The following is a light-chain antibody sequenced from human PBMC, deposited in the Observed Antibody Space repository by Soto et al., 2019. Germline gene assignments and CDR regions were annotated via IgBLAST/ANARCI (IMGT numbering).Light chain of an antibody. J-gene: IGLJ1*01. CDR3: SSYTTGNTRQIV. CDR1: SSDVGGYNY. CDR2: DVS. V-gene: IGLV2-14*03. Sequence: QSVLTQPASVSGSPGQSITISYTGTSSDVGGYNYVSWYQQHPGKAPKFMIYDVSNRPSGVFNRFSGSKSGNTASLTISGLQAEDEADYYCSSYTTGNTRQIVFGTGTKLTVL.